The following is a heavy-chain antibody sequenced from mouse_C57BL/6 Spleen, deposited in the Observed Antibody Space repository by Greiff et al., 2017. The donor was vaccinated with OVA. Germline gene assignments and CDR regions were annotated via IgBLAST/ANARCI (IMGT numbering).Heavy chain of an antibody. CDR3: AREDIYYGSSSYWYFDV. CDR2: ISDGGSYT. J-gene: IGHJ1*03. Sequence: EVQLVESGGGLVKPGGSLKLSCAASGFTFSSYAMSWVRQTPEKRLEWVATISDGGSYTYYPDNVKGRFTISRDNATNNLYLQMSHLKSADTAMYYCAREDIYYGSSSYWYFDVWGTGTTVTVSS. V-gene: IGHV5-4*01. D-gene: IGHD1-1*01. CDR1: GFTFSSYA.